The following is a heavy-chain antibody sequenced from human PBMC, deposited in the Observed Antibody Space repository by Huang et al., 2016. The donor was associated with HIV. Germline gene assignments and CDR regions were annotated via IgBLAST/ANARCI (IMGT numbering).Heavy chain of an antibody. D-gene: IGHD3-10*01. V-gene: IGHV4-39*02. CDR3: ARLPGSITMIRGVITDPY. Sequence: QLQLQESGPGLVKPSETLSLTCTVSGGSIRSDNYYWGWIRQPPGKGLEWIGSIYYSGSTYYNPSLKRRVTITVDTSKNHFYLRMRSVTAADTAVYYCARLPGSITMIRGVITDPYWGQGTLVTVSS. CDR2: IYYSGST. CDR1: GGSIRSDNYY. J-gene: IGHJ4*02.